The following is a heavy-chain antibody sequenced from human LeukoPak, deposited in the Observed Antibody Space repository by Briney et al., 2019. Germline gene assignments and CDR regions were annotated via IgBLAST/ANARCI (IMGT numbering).Heavy chain of an antibody. CDR1: GFTFSNYG. Sequence: GGSLRLSCAASGFTFSNYGMNWVRQAPGKGLEWVSGITGNGGTTYYADSVKGRFTISRDNAKNSLYLQMNSLRAEDTAVYYCAGFPPYCSSTSCYMSDYWGQGTLVTVSS. V-gene: IGHV3-23*01. CDR3: AGFPPYCSSTSCYMSDY. CDR2: ITGNGGTT. D-gene: IGHD2-2*02. J-gene: IGHJ4*02.